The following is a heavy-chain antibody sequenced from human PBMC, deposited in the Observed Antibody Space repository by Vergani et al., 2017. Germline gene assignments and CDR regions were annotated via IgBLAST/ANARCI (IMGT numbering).Heavy chain of an antibody. V-gene: IGHV4-59*10. CDR2: IDVKGNS. Sequence: QVQLQQWGAGLLKPSETLSLTCAVYGGSFSGYYWGWIRQPAGEGLEWIGLIDVKGNSNFSPSLESRVTMSADASRGRFSLNLRSVTTSDTAVYYCVRVLHTSYILGAFDIWGQGIKVTVSS. CDR1: GGSFSGYY. CDR3: VRVLHTSYILGAFDI. D-gene: IGHD2-21*01. J-gene: IGHJ3*02.